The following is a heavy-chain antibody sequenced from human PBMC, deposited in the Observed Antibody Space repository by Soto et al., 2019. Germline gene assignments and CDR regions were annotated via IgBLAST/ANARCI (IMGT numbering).Heavy chain of an antibody. CDR1: GFSLSTSGVG. CDR3: AHSTAIYDFWSGYSSPKFTNWFDP. D-gene: IGHD3-3*01. Sequence: SGPTLVNPTQTLTLTCTFSGFSLSTSGVGVGWIRQPPGKALEWLALIYWDDDKRYSPSLKSRLTITKDTSKNQVVLTMTNMDPVDTATYYCAHSTAIYDFWSGYSSPKFTNWFDPWGQGTLVTVSS. CDR2: IYWDDDK. V-gene: IGHV2-5*02. J-gene: IGHJ5*02.